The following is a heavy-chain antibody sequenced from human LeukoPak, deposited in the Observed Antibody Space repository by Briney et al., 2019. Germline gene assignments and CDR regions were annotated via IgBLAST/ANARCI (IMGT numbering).Heavy chain of an antibody. CDR2: FDPEDGET. CDR1: GYTLTELS. D-gene: IGHD6-19*01. Sequence: ASVKVSCKVSGYTLTELSMHWVRQAPGKGLEWMGGFDPEDGETIYAQKFQGRVTMTEDTSTDTAYMELSSLRSEDTAVYYCATIARYSSGWELDYWGQGTLVTVSS. J-gene: IGHJ4*02. CDR3: ATIARYSSGWELDY. V-gene: IGHV1-24*01.